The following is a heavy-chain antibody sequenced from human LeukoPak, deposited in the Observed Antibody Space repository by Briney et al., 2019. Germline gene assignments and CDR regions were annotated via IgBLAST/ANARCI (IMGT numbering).Heavy chain of an antibody. CDR3: ARGQRITMVRGPINWFDP. CDR2: IYSGGST. J-gene: IGHJ5*02. V-gene: IGHV3-53*01. CDR1: GFTVSSNY. D-gene: IGHD3-10*01. Sequence: GGSLRLSCAASGFTVSSNYMSWVRQAPGKGLEWVSVIYSGGSTYYADSVKGRFTISRDNSKNTLYLQMNSLRAEDTAVYYCARGQRITMVRGPINWFDPWGQGTPVTVSS.